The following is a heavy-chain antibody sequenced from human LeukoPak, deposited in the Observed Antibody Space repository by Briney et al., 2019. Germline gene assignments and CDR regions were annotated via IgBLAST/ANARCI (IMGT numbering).Heavy chain of an antibody. CDR3: ASAYSSSWYSYYYYGMDV. CDR2: ISAYNGNT. J-gene: IGHJ6*02. D-gene: IGHD6-13*01. Sequence: ASVKVSCKASGYTFTSYGISWVRQAPGQGLEWMGWISAYNGNTNYAQKLQGRVTMTTDTSTSTAYMELRSLRSDDTAVYYCASAYSSSWYSYYYYGMDVWGQGTTVTVSS. CDR1: GYTFTSYG. V-gene: IGHV1-18*01.